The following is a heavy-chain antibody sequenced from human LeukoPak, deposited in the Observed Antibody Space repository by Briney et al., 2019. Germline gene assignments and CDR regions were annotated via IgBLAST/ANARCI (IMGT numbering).Heavy chain of an antibody. CDR3: AREMQGAGYSSSWYGSYYYYYMDV. V-gene: IGHV3-11*01. CDR1: GFTFSDYY. Sequence: GGSLRLSCAASGFTFSDYYMSWIRQAPGKGLEWVSYISSSGSTIYYADSVKGRFTISRDNAKNSLYLQMNSLRAEDTAVYYCAREMQGAGYSSSWYGSYYYYYMDVWGKGTTVTISS. D-gene: IGHD6-13*01. CDR2: ISSSGSTI. J-gene: IGHJ6*03.